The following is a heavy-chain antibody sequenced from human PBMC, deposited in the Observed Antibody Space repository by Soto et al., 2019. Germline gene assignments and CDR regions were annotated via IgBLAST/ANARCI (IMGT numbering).Heavy chain of an antibody. D-gene: IGHD3-10*01. J-gene: IGHJ5*01. CDR1: GYSFITYA. V-gene: IGHV3-23*01. Sequence: GGYLGICSAASGYSFITYAMSCVRQAPGKGLEWVSAISGSGDNTYYADSVKGRFTIFRDNSKNTLYLQMNSLRAEDTAAYYCASGSSGWQTRWWFDSWVRGT. CDR3: ASGSSGWQTRWWFDS. CDR2: ISGSGDNT.